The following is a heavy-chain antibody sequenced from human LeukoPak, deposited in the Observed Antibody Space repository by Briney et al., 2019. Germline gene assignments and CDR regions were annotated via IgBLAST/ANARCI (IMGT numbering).Heavy chain of an antibody. CDR1: GFTFSSYS. CDR3: ANRLLGATTPFDY. V-gene: IGHV3-21*04. Sequence: PGGSLRLSCAASGFTFSSYSMNWVRQAPGKGLEWVSSISSSSSYIYYADSVKGRFTISRDNAKNSLYLQMNSLRAEDTAIYYCANRLLGATTPFDYWGQGTLVTVSS. D-gene: IGHD1-26*01. J-gene: IGHJ4*02. CDR2: ISSSSSYI.